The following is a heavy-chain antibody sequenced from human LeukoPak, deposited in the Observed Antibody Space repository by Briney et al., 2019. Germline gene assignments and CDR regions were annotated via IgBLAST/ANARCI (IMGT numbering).Heavy chain of an antibody. CDR2: IYTSGST. D-gene: IGHD4-23*01. CDR3: ARERTTVVTFPGYYYYMDV. V-gene: IGHV4-61*02. CDR1: GGSISSGSYY. J-gene: IGHJ6*03. Sequence: SETLSLTCTVSGGSISSGSYYWSWIRQPAGKGLEWIGRIYTSGSTNYNPSLKSRVTISVDTSKNQFSLKLSSVTAADTAVYYCARERTTVVTFPGYYYYMDVWGKGTTVTVSS.